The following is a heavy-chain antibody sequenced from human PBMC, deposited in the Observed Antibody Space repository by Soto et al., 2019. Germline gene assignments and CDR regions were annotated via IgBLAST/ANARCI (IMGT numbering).Heavy chain of an antibody. J-gene: IGHJ1*01. CDR3: AKDPRSITGTTSSENSRQ. Sequence: QAQLMQSGAEVKKPGSSVKVSCKASGGTFSGYAISWVRQAPRQGLEWTGGIIPVLGITNYAQQFQGRITIAADDSTGTAHLDLRSLSSEDTGLYYCAKDPRSITGTTSSENSRQWGQRTMVCVSS. V-gene: IGHV1-69*01. D-gene: IGHD1-20*01. CDR1: GGTFSGYA. CDR2: IIPVLGIT.